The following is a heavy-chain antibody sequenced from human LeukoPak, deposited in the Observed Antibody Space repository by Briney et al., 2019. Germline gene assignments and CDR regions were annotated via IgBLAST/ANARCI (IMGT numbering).Heavy chain of an antibody. D-gene: IGHD1/OR15-1a*01. V-gene: IGHV4-38-2*02. CDR1: GYSISSGYY. CDR3: AREDRFSSAWNSPIDS. Sequence: SETLSLTCAVSGYSISSGYYWAWIRQPPEKGLEWVGSIHHSGNTYYNPSLMSRVTISVDTSKDQFSLKLTSVTAADTAVYYCAREDRFSSAWNSPIDSWGQGTLVTVSS. J-gene: IGHJ4*02. CDR2: IHHSGNT.